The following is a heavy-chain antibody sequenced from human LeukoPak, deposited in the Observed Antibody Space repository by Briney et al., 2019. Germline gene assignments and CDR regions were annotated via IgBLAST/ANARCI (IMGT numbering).Heavy chain of an antibody. CDR3: ARAEMFIENSGYWALGY. V-gene: IGHV1-18*01. J-gene: IGHJ4*02. D-gene: IGHD3-22*01. CDR1: GYTFTSYG. CDR2: ISAYNGNT. Sequence: ASVKVSCKASGYTFTSYGISWVRQAPGQGLEWMGWISAYNGNTNYAQKLQGRVTMTTDTSTSTAYMELRSLRSDDTAVYYCARAEMFIENSGYWALGYWGQGTLVTVSS.